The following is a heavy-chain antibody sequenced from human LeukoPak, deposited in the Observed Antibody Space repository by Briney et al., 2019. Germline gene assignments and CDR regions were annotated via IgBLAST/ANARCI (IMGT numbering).Heavy chain of an antibody. V-gene: IGHV4-4*07. D-gene: IGHD6-13*01. J-gene: IGHJ3*02. CDR2: IYTSGST. CDR3: ATGTPRWYEDAFDI. Sequence: PSETLSLTCTVSGGSISSYYWSWIRQPAGKGLEWIGRIYTSGSTNYNPSLKSRVTMSVDTSKNQFSLKLSSVTAADTAVYYCATGTPRWYEDAFDIWGQGTTVTVSS. CDR1: GGSISSYY.